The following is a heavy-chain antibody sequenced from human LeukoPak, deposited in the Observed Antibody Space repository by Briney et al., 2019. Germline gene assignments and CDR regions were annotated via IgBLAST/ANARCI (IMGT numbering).Heavy chain of an antibody. CDR1: GYTFRSYG. CDR3: ARDGGYFDY. CDR2: ISPYNGNT. J-gene: IGHJ4*02. V-gene: IGHV1-18*01. Sequence: ASVKVSCKASGYTFRSYGLSWVRQAPGQGLEWMGWISPYNGNTNYAQRFQGRVTMTTDTSTSTAYMELRSLRFDDTAVYYCARDGGYFDYWGRGTLVTVSS.